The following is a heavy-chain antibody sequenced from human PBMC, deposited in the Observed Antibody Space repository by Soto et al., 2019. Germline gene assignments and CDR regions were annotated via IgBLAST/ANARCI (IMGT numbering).Heavy chain of an antibody. D-gene: IGHD3-10*01. CDR3: ARITSSGAFDF. Sequence: ESGGGVVQTGTSLKVSCEASGFSFRSYAIHWVRQAPGKGLEWVTLISYNGGVKSYADSVEGRFTISRDNAKNTVDLQMYSLRADDTAVYFCARITSSGAFDFWGQGTLVTVSS. V-gene: IGHV3-30-3*01. J-gene: IGHJ4*03. CDR2: ISYNGGVK. CDR1: GFSFRSYA.